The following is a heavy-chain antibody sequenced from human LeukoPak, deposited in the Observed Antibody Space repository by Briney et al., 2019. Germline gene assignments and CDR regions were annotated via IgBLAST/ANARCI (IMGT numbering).Heavy chain of an antibody. V-gene: IGHV3-48*04. CDR2: ISSSGGTI. CDR3: ARVGTSSNYYYYMDV. J-gene: IGHJ6*03. Sequence: GSLRLSCAASGFTFSSYTMNWVRQAPGKGLEWGSYISSSGGTIYYADSVKGRFTISRDNAKNSLYLQMNSPRAEDTAVYYCARVGTSSNYYYYMDVWGKGTTVTVSS. CDR1: GFTFSSYT. D-gene: IGHD1-1*01.